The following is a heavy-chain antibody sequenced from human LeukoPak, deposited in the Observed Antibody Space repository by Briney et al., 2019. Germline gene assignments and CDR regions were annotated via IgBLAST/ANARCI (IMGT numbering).Heavy chain of an antibody. D-gene: IGHD3-16*01. Sequence: GGSLRLSCAASGFTVSSNYMSWVRQAPGKGLEWVSVIYSGGSTYYADSVKGRFTISRDNSKNILYLQMNSLRAEDTAVYYCAREKLNWGFDYWGQGTLVTVSS. V-gene: IGHV3-53*01. CDR2: IYSGGST. CDR3: AREKLNWGFDY. J-gene: IGHJ4*02. CDR1: GFTVSSNY.